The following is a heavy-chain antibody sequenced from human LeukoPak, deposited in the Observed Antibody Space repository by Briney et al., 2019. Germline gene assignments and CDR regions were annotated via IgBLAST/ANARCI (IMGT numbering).Heavy chain of an antibody. CDR3: AKCGFPGYEKTFDY. Sequence: GGSLRLSCAASGFGFSSGTMNWVRQAPGKGLEWVSGISHSGGSTHYADSVKGRVTISRDNSKNTLYLQINSLRAEDTAVYYCAKCGFPGYEKTFDYWGQGTLVTVSS. CDR1: GFGFSSGT. CDR2: ISHSGGST. V-gene: IGHV3-23*01. D-gene: IGHD5-12*01. J-gene: IGHJ4*02.